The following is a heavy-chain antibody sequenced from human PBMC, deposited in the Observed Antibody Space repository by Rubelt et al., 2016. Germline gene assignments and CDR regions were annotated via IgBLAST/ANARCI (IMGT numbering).Heavy chain of an antibody. CDR2: INHSGST. CDR1: GGSFSGYY. V-gene: IGHV4-34*01. J-gene: IGHJ6*02. Sequence: QVQLQQWGAGLLKPSETLSLTCAVYGGSFSGYYWSWIRQPPGKGLEWIGEINHSGSTNYNPSLKSQSTISVDTSKNQFSLKLSSVTAADTAVYYCARGRRGSSSWLGRDYYGMDVWGRGTTVTVSS. CDR3: ARGRRGSSSWLGRDYYGMDV. D-gene: IGHD6-13*01.